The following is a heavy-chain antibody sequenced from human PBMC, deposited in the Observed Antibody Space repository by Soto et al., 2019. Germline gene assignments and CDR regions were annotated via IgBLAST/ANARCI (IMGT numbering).Heavy chain of an antibody. D-gene: IGHD3-16*01. CDR3: ARSYEDAPNWFDP. J-gene: IGHJ5*02. CDR2: INAGNGNT. V-gene: IGHV1-3*01. CDR1: GYTFTSYA. Sequence: ASVKVSCKASGYTFTSYAMHWVRQAPGQRLEWMGWINAGNGNTKYSQKFQGRVTITRDTSASTAYMELSSLRSADTAVYYCARSYEDAPNWFDPWGQGTLVTVSS.